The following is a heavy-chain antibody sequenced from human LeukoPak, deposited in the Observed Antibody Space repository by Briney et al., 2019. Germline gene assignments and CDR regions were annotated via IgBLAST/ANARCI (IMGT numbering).Heavy chain of an antibody. J-gene: IGHJ4*02. CDR2: IWYDGSNK. D-gene: IGHD3-10*01. CDR1: GFTFSSYG. CDR3: AKGSGSLDY. V-gene: IGHV3-33*06. Sequence: GRSLRLSRAASGFTFSSYGMHWVRQAPGKGLEWVAVIWYDGSNKCYADSVKGRFTISRDNSKNTLYLQMNSLRAEDTAVYYCAKGSGSLDYWGQGTLVTVSS.